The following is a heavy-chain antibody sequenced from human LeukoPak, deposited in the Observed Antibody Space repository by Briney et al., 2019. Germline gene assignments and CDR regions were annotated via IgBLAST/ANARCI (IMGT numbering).Heavy chain of an antibody. CDR1: GYSFSVYW. CDR2: IYPGDSTI. V-gene: IGHV5-51*01. CDR3: ARQSPLWYFDL. Sequence: PGESLKISCKGSGYSFSVYWIAWVRQMPGKGLEWMGIIYPGDSTIRYSPSFQGQVTISADKSISTAYLQWSSLKASDTAMYYCARQSPLWYFDLWGRGTLVTVSS. J-gene: IGHJ2*01.